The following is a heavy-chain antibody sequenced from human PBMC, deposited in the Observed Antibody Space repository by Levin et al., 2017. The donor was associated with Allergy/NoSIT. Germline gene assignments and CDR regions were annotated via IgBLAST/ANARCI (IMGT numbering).Heavy chain of an antibody. CDR3: ASVPRDPIRVAARPIRDYYYYYYMDV. V-gene: IGHV3-11*01. CDR2: ISSSGSTI. Sequence: GGSLRLSCAASGFTFSDYYMSWIRQAPGKGLEWVSYISSSGSTIYYADSVKGRFTISRDNAKNSLYLQMNSLRAEDTAVYYCASVPRDPIRVAARPIRDYYYYYYMDVWGKGTTVTVSS. D-gene: IGHD6-13*01. J-gene: IGHJ6*03. CDR1: GFTFSDYY.